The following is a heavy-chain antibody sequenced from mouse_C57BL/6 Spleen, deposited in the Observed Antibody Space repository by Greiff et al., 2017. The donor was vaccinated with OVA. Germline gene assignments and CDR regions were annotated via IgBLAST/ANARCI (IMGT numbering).Heavy chain of an antibody. Sequence: QVQLQQPGTELVKPGASVKLSCKASGYTFTSYWMHWVKQRPGQSLEWIGNINPSNGGTNYNEKFKSKATLTVDKSSSTAYMQLSSLTSEDSAVDYCARMDIVAPFDYWGQGTTLTVSS. CDR3: ARMDIVAPFDY. CDR2: INPSNGGT. V-gene: IGHV1-53*01. J-gene: IGHJ2*01. D-gene: IGHD1-1*01. CDR1: GYTFTSYW.